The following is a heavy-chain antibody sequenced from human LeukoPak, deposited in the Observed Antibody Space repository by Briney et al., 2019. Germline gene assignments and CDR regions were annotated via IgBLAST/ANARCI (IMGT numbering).Heavy chain of an antibody. CDR1: GFTFDDYA. D-gene: IGHD2-2*01. CDR3: AKDKGSTGGGAAIYYYYGMDV. V-gene: IGHV3-9*01. J-gene: IGHJ6*02. CDR2: ISWNSGSI. Sequence: GGSLRLSCAASGFTFDDYAMHWVRQAPGKGLQWVSGISWNSGSIGYADSVRGRFTISRDNAKNSLNLQMNSLRAEDTALYYCAKDKGSTGGGAAIYYYYGMDVWGQGTTVTVSS.